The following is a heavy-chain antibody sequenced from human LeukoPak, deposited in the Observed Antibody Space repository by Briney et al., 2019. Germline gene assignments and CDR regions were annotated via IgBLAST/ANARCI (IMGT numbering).Heavy chain of an antibody. CDR1: GGTFSSYA. Sequence: ASVKVSCKASGGTFSSYAISWVRQAPGQGLEWMGGIIPIFGTANYAQKFQGRVTITADESTSTAYMELSSLRSEDTAVYYCASSNIVVVVAATRNYYYYMDVWGKGTTVTIPS. J-gene: IGHJ6*03. CDR3: ASSNIVVVVAATRNYYYYMDV. D-gene: IGHD2-15*01. CDR2: IIPIFGTA. V-gene: IGHV1-69*13.